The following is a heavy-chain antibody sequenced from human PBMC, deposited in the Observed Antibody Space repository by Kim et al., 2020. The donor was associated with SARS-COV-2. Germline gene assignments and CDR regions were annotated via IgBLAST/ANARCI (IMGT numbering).Heavy chain of an antibody. J-gene: IGHJ6*02. CDR1: GFTFSTYG. CDR3: AKALLRGVNYYYYGMDV. Sequence: GGSLRLSCAASGFTFSTYGMYWVRQAPGKGLEWVALISYDGSNEYYADSVKGRFTISRDNSKNTLYLQMNSLRAEGTALFYCAKALLRGVNYYYYGMDVWGQGTTVTVSS. D-gene: IGHD3-10*01. V-gene: IGHV3-30*18. CDR2: ISYDGSNE.